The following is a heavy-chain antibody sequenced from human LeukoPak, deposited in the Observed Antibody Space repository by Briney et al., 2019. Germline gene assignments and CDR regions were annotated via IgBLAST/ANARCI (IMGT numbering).Heavy chain of an antibody. Sequence: PSETLSLTCTVSGGSISSYYWRWIRQPPGKGLEWIGFICYSGSTNYNPSLKSRVTISVDASKNQFSLKLTSVTAADTAVYYCARTTEGGYTYGYFYYYYMDVWGKGTTVTISS. V-gene: IGHV4-59*01. CDR2: ICYSGST. D-gene: IGHD5-18*01. CDR1: GGSISSYY. CDR3: ARTTEGGYTYGYFYYYYMDV. J-gene: IGHJ6*03.